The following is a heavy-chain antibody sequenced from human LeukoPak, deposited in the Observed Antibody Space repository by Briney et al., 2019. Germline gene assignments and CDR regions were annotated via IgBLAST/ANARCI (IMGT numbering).Heavy chain of an antibody. CDR3: ARTLGAFDI. V-gene: IGHV1-18*01. J-gene: IGHJ3*02. CDR1: GYTFTSYG. Sequence: GASVKLSCKASGYTFTSYGISWVRQAPGQGLEWMGWISAYNGNTNYAQKLQGRVTMTTDTTTSTDYMELRSLRTDDTAVYYCARTLGAFDIWGQGTMVTVSS. CDR2: ISAYNGNT.